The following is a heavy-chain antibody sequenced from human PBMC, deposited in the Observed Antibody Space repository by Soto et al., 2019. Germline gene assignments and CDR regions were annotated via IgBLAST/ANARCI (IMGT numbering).Heavy chain of an antibody. CDR1: GGSISSYY. D-gene: IGHD6-13*01. CDR2: IYYSGST. V-gene: IGHV4-59*01. CDR3: ARGLYSSSWYYFDY. J-gene: IGHJ4*02. Sequence: QVQLQESGPGLVKPSETLSLTCTVSGGSISSYYWSWIRQPPGKRLEWIGYIYYSGSTNYNPSLKSRVTISVDTSKNQFSLKLSSVTDADTAVYYCARGLYSSSWYYFDYWGQGTLVTVSS.